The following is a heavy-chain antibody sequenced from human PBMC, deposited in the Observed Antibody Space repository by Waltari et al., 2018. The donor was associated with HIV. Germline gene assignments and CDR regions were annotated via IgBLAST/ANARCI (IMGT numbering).Heavy chain of an antibody. D-gene: IGHD3-22*01. J-gene: IGHJ5*02. V-gene: IGHV3-66*04. CDR2: VHNEERA. CDR3: ARQRFYYDGGGRPGWFDL. CDR1: GFSVNTS. Sequence: EVRLVESGGGVVRPGGALRLSCAVSGFSVNTSMSWVRQTPGKGLEWVSIVHNEERAFEDDAAEVRFSADRETSKNTVNLVMENVRGEDTAVDYCARQRFYYDGGGRPGWFDLWGQGALVTVSP.